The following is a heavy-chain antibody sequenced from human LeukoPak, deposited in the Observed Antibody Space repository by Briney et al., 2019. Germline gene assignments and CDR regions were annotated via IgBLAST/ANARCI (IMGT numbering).Heavy chain of an antibody. CDR2: IYSGGST. Sequence: PGGSLRLSCAASGFTFSSYAMSWVRQAPGKGLEWVSVIYSGGSTYYADSVKGRFTISRDNSKNTLYLQMNSLRAEDTAVYYCARVGDYGDYFDYWGQGTLVTVSS. CDR1: GFTFSSYA. CDR3: ARVGDYGDYFDY. V-gene: IGHV3-53*01. J-gene: IGHJ4*02. D-gene: IGHD4-17*01.